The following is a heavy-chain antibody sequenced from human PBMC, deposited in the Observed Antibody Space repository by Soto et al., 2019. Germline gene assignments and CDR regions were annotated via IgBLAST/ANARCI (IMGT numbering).Heavy chain of an antibody. CDR2: ISGSGDST. V-gene: IGHV3-23*01. J-gene: IGHJ6*01. Sequence: LRLSCSASGFTVSSYAMAWVRQAPGKWLEWVSGISGSGDSTYYADSVKGRFTFSRDNSKNTLYLQMNSLRAEDTAVYYCAKENYCGSGTYVGGMDVWGQGTTVTVSS. CDR1: GFTVSSYA. D-gene: IGHD3-10*01. CDR3: AKENYCGSGTYVGGMDV.